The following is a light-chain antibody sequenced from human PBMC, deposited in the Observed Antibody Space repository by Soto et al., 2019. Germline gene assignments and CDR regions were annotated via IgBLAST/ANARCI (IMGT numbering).Light chain of an antibody. CDR3: QQYDNWPLT. V-gene: IGKV3-15*01. J-gene: IGKJ5*01. CDR1: QYVHTH. CDR2: GAS. Sequence: EIVLTQSPGTLSLSPGERATLSCRASQYVHTHLAWYQQKTGQAPRLLIYGASTRATGIPARFSGSGSGTEFTLTISSLQSEDFAVYYCQQYDNWPLTFGQGTRLEIK.